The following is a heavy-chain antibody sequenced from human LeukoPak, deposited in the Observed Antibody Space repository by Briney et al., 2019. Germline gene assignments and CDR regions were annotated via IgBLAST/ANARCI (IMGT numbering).Heavy chain of an antibody. D-gene: IGHD3-10*01. CDR1: GFTFSSYA. Sequence: GGSLRLSCAASGFTFSSYAINWVRQAPGKGLEWVSTISASGGSTYYADSVKGRFTISRDNSKNTLYLQMNSPRAEDTAVYYCAKDQYYGSGSYPFWGQGTPVTVSS. CDR3: AKDQYYGSGSYPF. CDR2: ISASGGST. V-gene: IGHV3-23*01. J-gene: IGHJ4*02.